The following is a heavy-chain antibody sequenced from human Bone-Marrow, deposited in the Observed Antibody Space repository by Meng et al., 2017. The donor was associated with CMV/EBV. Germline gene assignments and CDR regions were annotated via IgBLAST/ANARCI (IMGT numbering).Heavy chain of an antibody. CDR3: ARISSSDYDFWSGYYIGAYYYYGMDV. J-gene: IGHJ6*02. V-gene: IGHV4-4*07. CDR2: IYTSGST. Sequence: SETLSLTCTVSGGSISSYYWSWIRQPAGKGLEWIGRIYTSGSTYYNPSLKSRVTISVDTSKNQFSLKLSSVTAADTAVYYCARISSSDYDFWSGYYIGAYYYYGMDVWGQGTTVAVSS. CDR1: GGSISSYY. D-gene: IGHD3-3*01.